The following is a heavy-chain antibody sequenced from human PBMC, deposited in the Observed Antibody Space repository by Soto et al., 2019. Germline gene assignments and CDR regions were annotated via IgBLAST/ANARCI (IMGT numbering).Heavy chain of an antibody. Sequence: SETLSLTCAVSGDSIGSGDFYWTWIRQSPGKGLEYIGYIYKSGRTYYNPSLKSRPIISLDTSKSQFFMSLSSVTAADPAVYYCARVLGASAGWFDPGGRGTLVTVSS. V-gene: IGHV4-30-4*01. CDR1: GDSIGSGDFY. D-gene: IGHD3-10*01. CDR3: ARVLGASAGWFDP. CDR2: IYKSGRT. J-gene: IGHJ5*02.